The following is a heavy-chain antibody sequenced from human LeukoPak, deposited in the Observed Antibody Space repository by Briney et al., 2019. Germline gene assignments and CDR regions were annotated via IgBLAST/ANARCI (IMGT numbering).Heavy chain of an antibody. Sequence: GGSLRLSCAASGFTFSSYAMHWVRQAPGKGLEGVAVISYDGSNKYYADSVKGRFTISRDNSKNTLYLQRNSLRAEDTAVYYGARERNPMAVWAYAFDIWGQGTMVTVSS. CDR3: ARERNPMAVWAYAFDI. J-gene: IGHJ3*02. V-gene: IGHV3-30*04. CDR1: GFTFSSYA. D-gene: IGHD1-14*01. CDR2: ISYDGSNK.